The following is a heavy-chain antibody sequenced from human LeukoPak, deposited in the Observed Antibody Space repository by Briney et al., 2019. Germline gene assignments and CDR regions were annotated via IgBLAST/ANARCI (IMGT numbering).Heavy chain of an antibody. Sequence: PGGSLRLSCAASGFTFSSYAMHWVRQAPGKGLEWVAVISYDGSNKYYADSVKGRFTISRDNSKNTLYLQMNSLRAEDTAVYYCAREFSTYYFDYWGQGTLVTVSS. CDR3: AREFSTYYFDY. D-gene: IGHD2-2*01. CDR1: GFTFSSYA. V-gene: IGHV3-30-3*01. J-gene: IGHJ4*02. CDR2: ISYDGSNK.